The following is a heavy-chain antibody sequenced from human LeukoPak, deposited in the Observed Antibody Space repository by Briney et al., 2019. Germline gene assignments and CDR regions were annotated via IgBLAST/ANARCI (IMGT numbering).Heavy chain of an antibody. Sequence: GGSLRLSCAASGFTFSTYAVNWVRQAPGKGLEWVSTISGSGGSTYYADSVKGRFTISRDNSKNTLYLQMSSLRAENTAVYYCAKDRGRYYDSSGYYWGYYFDSWGQGILVTVST. V-gene: IGHV3-23*01. CDR3: AKDRGRYYDSSGYYWGYYFDS. J-gene: IGHJ4*02. CDR1: GFTFSTYA. D-gene: IGHD3-22*01. CDR2: ISGSGGST.